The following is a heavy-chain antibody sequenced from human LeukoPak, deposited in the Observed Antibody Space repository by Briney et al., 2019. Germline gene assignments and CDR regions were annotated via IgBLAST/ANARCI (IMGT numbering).Heavy chain of an antibody. CDR2: IIPIFGTA. CDR1: GGTFSSYA. V-gene: IGHV1-69*13. Sequence: SVKVSCKASGGTFSSYAISWVRQAPGQGLEWMGGIIPIFGTANYAQKFQGRVTITADESTSIAYMELSSLRSEDTAVYYCARGGLDWNDGDYYYYYGMDVWGQGTTVTVSS. J-gene: IGHJ6*02. CDR3: ARGGLDWNDGDYYYYYGMDV. D-gene: IGHD1-1*01.